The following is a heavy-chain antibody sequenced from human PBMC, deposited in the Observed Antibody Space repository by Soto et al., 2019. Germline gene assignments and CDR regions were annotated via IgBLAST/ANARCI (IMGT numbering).Heavy chain of an antibody. D-gene: IGHD6-13*01. Sequence: GGSLRLSCESSVFTFSSYAMSCVRHSPGKWLEWVSAISGSGGSTYYADSVRGRFTISRDNSKNTLYLQMNSLRAEDTAVYSCAKDSLYSSRWYHRSHGMEVWCQATTVDVS. V-gene: IGHV3-23*01. CDR1: VFTFSSYA. CDR2: ISGSGGST. J-gene: IGHJ6*01. CDR3: AKDSLYSSRWYHRSHGMEV.